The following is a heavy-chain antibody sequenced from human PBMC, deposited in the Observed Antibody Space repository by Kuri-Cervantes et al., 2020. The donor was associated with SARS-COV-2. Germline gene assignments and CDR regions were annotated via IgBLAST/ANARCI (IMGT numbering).Heavy chain of an antibody. V-gene: IGHV3-7*01. J-gene: IGHJ4*02. Sequence: GESLKISCAASGFTFSSYWMSWVRQAPGKGLEWVANIKQDGSEKYYVDSVKGRFTIFRDNAKNSLYLQMNSLRAEDTAVYYCARDMAVHYYFDYWGQGTLVTVSS. CDR2: IKQDGSEK. CDR3: ARDMAVHYYFDY. D-gene: IGHD6-19*01. CDR1: GFTFSSYW.